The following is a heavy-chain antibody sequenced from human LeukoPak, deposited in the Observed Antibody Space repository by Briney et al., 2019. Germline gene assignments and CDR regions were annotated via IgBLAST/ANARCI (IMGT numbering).Heavy chain of an antibody. V-gene: IGHV4-39*01. D-gene: IGHD4-23*01. CDR1: GGSISSRSYY. J-gene: IGHJ4*02. CDR3: VRQFASFVPYGGDPDRLGY. Sequence: SETLSLTCTVSGGSISSRSYYWGWIRQPPGKGLEWIGCIYYSGSTSYNPSLKSRVTISVDTSKNQFSLKLSSVTAADTAVYYCVRQFASFVPYGGDPDRLGYWSQGTLVTVSS. CDR2: IYYSGST.